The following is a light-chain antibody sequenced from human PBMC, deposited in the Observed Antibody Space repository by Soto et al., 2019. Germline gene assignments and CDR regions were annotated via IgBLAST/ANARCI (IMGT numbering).Light chain of an antibody. CDR3: SSYTTSSSYV. V-gene: IGLV2-14*01. Sequence: QSVLTQPPSASGSPGQSVTISCTGTSSDVGKYDYVSWFQHHPGKAPKLLIFGVYSRPSGISNRFSGSKSGNTASLTISGLQAEDEADYYCSSYTTSSSYVFGAGTKVTVL. J-gene: IGLJ1*01. CDR1: SSDVGKYDY. CDR2: GVY.